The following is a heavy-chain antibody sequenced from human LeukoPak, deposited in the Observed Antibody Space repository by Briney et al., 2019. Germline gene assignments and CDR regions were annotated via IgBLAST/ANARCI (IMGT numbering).Heavy chain of an antibody. J-gene: IGHJ4*02. CDR2: INEGGNEK. CDR3: ARHPNSNWDY. V-gene: IGHV3-7*03. D-gene: IGHD6-13*01. Sequence: GGSLRLSCAASGFTFSSYGMHWVRQVPGKGLEWVVNINEGGNEKNYVDSVKGRFTASRDNAQNSLYLQMNSLRVEDTAVYYCARHPNSNWDYWGQGTLVTVSS. CDR1: GFTFSSYG.